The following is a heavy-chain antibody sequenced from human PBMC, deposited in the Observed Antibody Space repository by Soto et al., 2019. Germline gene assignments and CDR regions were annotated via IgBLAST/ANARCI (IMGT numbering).Heavy chain of an antibody. CDR3: ASTEGYYGSGSYYPLDY. CDR1: GFTFSSYG. J-gene: IGHJ4*02. CDR2: ISYDGSNK. V-gene: IGHV3-30*03. Sequence: GGSLRLSCVASGFTFSSYGMHWVRQAPGKGLEWVAVISYDGSNKYYADSVKGRFTISRDNSKNTLYLQMNSLRAEDTAVYYCASTEGYYGSGSYYPLDYWGQGTLVTVSS. D-gene: IGHD3-10*01.